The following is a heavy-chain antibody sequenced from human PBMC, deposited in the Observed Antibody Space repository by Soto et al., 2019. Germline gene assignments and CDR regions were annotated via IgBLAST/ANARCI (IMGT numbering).Heavy chain of an antibody. V-gene: IGHV3-20*04. CDR3: ARTQLGGNSPEGVGGAYYGMDV. CDR2: INWNGGST. D-gene: IGHD2-21*02. J-gene: IGHJ6*02. Sequence: GGSLRLSCAASGFTFDDYGMSWVRQAPGKGLEWVSGINWNGGSTGYADSVKGRFTISRDNAKNSLYLQMNSLRAEDTALYYCARTQLGGNSPEGVGGAYYGMDVWGQGTTVTVSS. CDR1: GFTFDDYG.